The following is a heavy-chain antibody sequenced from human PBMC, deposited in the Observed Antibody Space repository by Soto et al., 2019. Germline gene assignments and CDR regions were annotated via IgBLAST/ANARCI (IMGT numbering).Heavy chain of an antibody. CDR2: FDPEDGET. CDR1: GYTLTELS. V-gene: IGHV1-24*01. Sequence: GASVKVSCKVSGYTLTELSMHWVRQAPGKGLEWMGGFDPEDGETIYAQKFQGRVTMTEDTSTDTAYMELSSLRSEDTAVYYCATAKEYYYGMDVWGQGTTVTVSS. CDR3: ATAKEYYYGMDV. J-gene: IGHJ6*02.